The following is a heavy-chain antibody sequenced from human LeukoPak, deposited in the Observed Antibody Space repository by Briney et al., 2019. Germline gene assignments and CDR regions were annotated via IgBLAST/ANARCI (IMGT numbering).Heavy chain of an antibody. D-gene: IGHD3-10*01. CDR1: GDSVTSYY. V-gene: IGHV4-59*02. J-gene: IGHJ5*02. CDR3: ARDSGTTGEVKFDP. Sequence: SETLSLTCTVSGDSVTSYYWSWIRQTPGKGLEWIGYISYNGRTDYGPSLKSRVTMSLDTSKNQFSLKLSSVTAADTAVYYCARDSGTTGEVKFDPWGQGTLVTVSS. CDR2: ISYNGRT.